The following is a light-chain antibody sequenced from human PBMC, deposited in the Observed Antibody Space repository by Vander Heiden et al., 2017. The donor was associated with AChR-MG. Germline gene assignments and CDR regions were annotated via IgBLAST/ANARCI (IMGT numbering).Light chain of an antibody. J-gene: IGLJ3*02. CDR2: DVS. Sequence: QSALTQPASVPGSPGPSITISCTGTSSDVGGYNYVSWYQQHPGKAPKLMIYDVSKRPSGVSNRFSGSKSGNTASLTISGLQAEDEADYYCSSYTSSSPWVFGGGTKLTVL. CDR1: SSDVGGYNY. V-gene: IGLV2-14*01. CDR3: SSYTSSSPWV.